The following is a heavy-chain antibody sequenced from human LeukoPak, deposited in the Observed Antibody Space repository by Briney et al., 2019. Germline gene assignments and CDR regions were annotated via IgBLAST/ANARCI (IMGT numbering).Heavy chain of an antibody. J-gene: IGHJ4*02. V-gene: IGHV1-2*02. Sequence: GASVKVSCKASGYTFTGYYINWVRQAPGRGLEWMGWINPNSGGTNYAQKFQGRVTMTRNTSINTAYMELSRLRSDDTAVYYCARGLRGSPAFDYWGQGTLVTVSS. CDR3: ARGLRGSPAFDY. CDR2: INPNSGGT. D-gene: IGHD2-2*01. CDR1: GYTFTGYY.